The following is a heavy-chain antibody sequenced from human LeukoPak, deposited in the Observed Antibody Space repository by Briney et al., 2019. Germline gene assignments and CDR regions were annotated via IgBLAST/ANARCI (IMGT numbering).Heavy chain of an antibody. D-gene: IGHD1-26*01. V-gene: IGHV1-2*04. Sequence: ASVKVSCKASGYTFTGYYMHWVRQAPGQGLEWMGWINPNSGGTNYAQKFQGWVTMTRDTSISTAYMELSRLRSDDTAVYYCAREGGELLEGGRENWFDPWGQGTLVTVSS. CDR1: GYTFTGYY. CDR3: AREGGELLEGGRENWFDP. CDR2: INPNSGGT. J-gene: IGHJ5*02.